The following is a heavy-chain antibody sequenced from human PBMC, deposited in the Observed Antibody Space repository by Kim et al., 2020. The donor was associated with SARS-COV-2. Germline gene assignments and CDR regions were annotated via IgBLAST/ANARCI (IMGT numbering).Heavy chain of an antibody. J-gene: IGHJ4*02. CDR2: SHT. Sequence: SHTNYADSVQGRFTISRDNAKNSLYLQMNSLRAEDTAVYYCARGGETFDYWGQGTLVTVSS. CDR3: ARGGETFDY. D-gene: IGHD3-10*01. V-gene: IGHV3-11*05.